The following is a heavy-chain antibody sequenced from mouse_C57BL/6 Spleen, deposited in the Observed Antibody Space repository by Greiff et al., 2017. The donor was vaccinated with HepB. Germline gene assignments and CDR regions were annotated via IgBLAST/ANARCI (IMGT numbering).Heavy chain of an antibody. Sequence: EVQLQQSGPELVKPGASVKISCKASGYTFTDYYMNWVKQSHGKSLEWIGDINPNNGGTSYNQKFKGKATLTVDKSSSTAYMELRSLTSEDSAVYHCAREEPREYYFDYWGQGTTLTVSS. D-gene: IGHD3-3*01. V-gene: IGHV1-26*01. CDR3: AREEPREYYFDY. CDR2: INPNNGGT. J-gene: IGHJ2*01. CDR1: GYTFTDYY.